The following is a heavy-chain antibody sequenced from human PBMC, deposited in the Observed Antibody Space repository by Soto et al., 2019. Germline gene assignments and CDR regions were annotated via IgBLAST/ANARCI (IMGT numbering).Heavy chain of an antibody. Sequence: PSQTLSLTCAIYRDSVSSNSAAWNWIRQSPSRGLEWLGRTYYRSKWYNDYAVSVKSRVTISVDTSKNQFSLKLSSLSAADTAVYYCARHSPPFLYGSGPWDVWGQGTTVTVSS. V-gene: IGHV6-1*01. CDR3: ARHSPPFLYGSGPWDV. CDR1: RDSVSSNSAA. CDR2: TYYRSKWYN. J-gene: IGHJ6*02. D-gene: IGHD3-10*01.